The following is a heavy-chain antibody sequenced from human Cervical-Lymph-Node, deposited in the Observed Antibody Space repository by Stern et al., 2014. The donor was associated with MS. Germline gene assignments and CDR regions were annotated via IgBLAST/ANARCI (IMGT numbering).Heavy chain of an antibody. CDR2: IIPMSGTA. CDR1: GGTFSSYA. V-gene: IGHV1-69*01. CDR3: ASNLLGYCSGGTCYSDK. Sequence: QVQLVQSGTEVKKPGSSVTVSCKASGGTFSSYAVNWVRQAPGQGLEWMGGIIPMSGTAKYAQNFQGRVTVTAAESMSTVYMELSSLRSEDTAVYYCASNLLGYCSGGTCYSDKWGQGTLVTVSA. D-gene: IGHD2-15*01. J-gene: IGHJ4*02.